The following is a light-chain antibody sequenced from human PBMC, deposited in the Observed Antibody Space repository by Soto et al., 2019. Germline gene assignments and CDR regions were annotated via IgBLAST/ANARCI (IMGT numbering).Light chain of an antibody. CDR2: DAS. Sequence: IWMTQSPSTLSASVGDRVTITCRASQSISSWLAWYQQKPGKAPKLLIYDASSLESGVPSRFSGSGSGTEFTLTISSLQPDDFATYYCQQYNSYSPTFGQGARLEIK. J-gene: IGKJ5*01. CDR1: QSISSW. V-gene: IGKV1-5*01. CDR3: QQYNSYSPT.